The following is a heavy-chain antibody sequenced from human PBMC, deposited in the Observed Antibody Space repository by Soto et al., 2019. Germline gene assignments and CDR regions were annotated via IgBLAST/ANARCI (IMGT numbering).Heavy chain of an antibody. V-gene: IGHV4-38-2*01. CDR3: AIVWPWVPYYYDSSPYTFEHWFDP. D-gene: IGHD3-22*01. Sequence: SESLSLTCAVSGYSISSGYYWGWLRQPPGKGLEWIGSIYQGGSTYYNPSLNSRATLPIDMTNTHGSLILNSVTAPDTAVYFCAIVWPWVPYYYDSSPYTFEHWFDPWGQGTLVTVSS. CDR1: GYSISSGYY. CDR2: IYQGGST. J-gene: IGHJ5*02.